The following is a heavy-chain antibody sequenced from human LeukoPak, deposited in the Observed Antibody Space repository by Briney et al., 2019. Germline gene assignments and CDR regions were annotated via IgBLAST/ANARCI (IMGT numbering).Heavy chain of an antibody. V-gene: IGHV1-8*01. CDR1: GYTFTSYD. J-gene: IGHJ4*02. D-gene: IGHD6-13*01. CDR3: ARRSIAAAGTDY. CDR2: MNPNSGST. Sequence: ASVKVSCKASGYTFTSYDINWVRQATGQGLEWMGWMNPNSGSTGYAQKFQGRVTMTRNTSISTAYMELSSLRSEDTAVYYCARRSIAAAGTDYWGQGTLVTVSS.